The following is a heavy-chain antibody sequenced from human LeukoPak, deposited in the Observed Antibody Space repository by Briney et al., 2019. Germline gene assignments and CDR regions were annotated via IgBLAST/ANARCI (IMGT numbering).Heavy chain of an antibody. D-gene: IGHD3-3*01. J-gene: IGHJ3*02. CDR3: ARTYDFGRGPPGDAFDN. Sequence: GGSLRLSCAASGFTFSNHGFHWVRQAPGKVPEWVSYIDARSGITYYADSVQGRFTISRDNAQESVFLQMNSLRADDTAVYYCARTYDFGRGPPGDAFDNWGPGTLVTVSS. CDR1: GFTFSNHG. V-gene: IGHV3-48*01. CDR2: IDARSGIT.